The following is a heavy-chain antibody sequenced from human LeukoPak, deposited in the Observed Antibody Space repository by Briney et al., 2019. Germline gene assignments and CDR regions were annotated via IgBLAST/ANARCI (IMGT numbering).Heavy chain of an antibody. V-gene: IGHV3-74*01. CDR2: INSDGSGT. Sequence: GGSLRLSCAASGFTLSNYWIHWVRQAPGEGLVWVSGINSDGSGTRYADPVKGRFTISRDNAKNTLYLQMNGLRAEDTAVYYCARAVSGGWELLGNYFDHWGQGTLVTVSS. J-gene: IGHJ4*02. CDR1: GFTLSNYW. CDR3: ARAVSGGWELLGNYFDH. D-gene: IGHD1-26*01.